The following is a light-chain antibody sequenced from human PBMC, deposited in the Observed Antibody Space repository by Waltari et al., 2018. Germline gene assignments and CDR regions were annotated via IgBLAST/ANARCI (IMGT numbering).Light chain of an antibody. Sequence: HSALTQPASVSGSPGQSITISCTGTSSDVGAYNYVSWYQQHPGKAPKLMIFDVSIRPSGVSNRFSGSKSGNTASLTISGLQAEDEAYYYCSSYISSSTLELFGGVTSLTVL. J-gene: IGLJ2*01. CDR3: SSYISSSTLEL. V-gene: IGLV2-14*03. CDR1: SSDVGAYNY. CDR2: DVS.